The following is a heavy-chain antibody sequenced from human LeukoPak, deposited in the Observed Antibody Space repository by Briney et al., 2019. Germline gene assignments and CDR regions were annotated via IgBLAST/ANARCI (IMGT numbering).Heavy chain of an antibody. J-gene: IGHJ3*02. D-gene: IGHD6-13*01. V-gene: IGHV4-39*07. CDR2: IYYSGST. CDR1: GGSISSSSYY. CDR3: ARTKLALDAFDI. Sequence: KPSETLSLTCTVSGGSISSSSYYWGWIRQPPGKGLEWIGSIYYSGSTNYNPSLKSRVTISVDTSKNQFSLKLSSVTAADTAVYYCARTKLALDAFDIWGQGTMVTVSS.